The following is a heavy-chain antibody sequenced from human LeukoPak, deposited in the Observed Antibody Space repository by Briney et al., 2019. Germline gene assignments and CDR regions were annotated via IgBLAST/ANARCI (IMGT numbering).Heavy chain of an antibody. V-gene: IGHV3-7*05. CDR1: GFTFSSYW. D-gene: IGHD5-18*01. CDR3: ARDRGYSTFDM. CDR2: TNQDGSEK. J-gene: IGHJ3*02. Sequence: GGSLRLSCVASGFTFSSYWMAWVRQAPGKGLEWVANTNQDGSEKNYVDSVKSRLTISRDNAKNSLCLQMNSLRAEDTAVYYCARDRGYSTFDMWGQGTMVTVSS.